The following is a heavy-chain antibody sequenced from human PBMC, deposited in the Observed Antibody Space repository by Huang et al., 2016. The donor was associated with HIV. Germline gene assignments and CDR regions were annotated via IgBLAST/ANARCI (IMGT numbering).Heavy chain of an antibody. J-gene: IGHJ6*03. CDR3: AHIGRLGDYYMDV. CDR2: IYWDDDK. Sequence: QITLKESGPALLRPTQTLTLTCTFSVFSLTTIGAGVGWLRQPPGKPLEWLVLIYWDDDKRFSPSLKTRIIVPKDTSKTQVVFTMNNVGPTDTGTYYCAHIGRLGDYYMDVWGNGTAVTVSS. V-gene: IGHV2-5*02. D-gene: IGHD3-16*01. CDR1: VFSLTTIGAG.